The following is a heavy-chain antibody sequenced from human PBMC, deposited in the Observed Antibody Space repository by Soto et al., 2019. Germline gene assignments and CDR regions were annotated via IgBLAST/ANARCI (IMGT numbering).Heavy chain of an antibody. CDR1: GYTFTSYD. D-gene: IGHD3-10*01. V-gene: IGHV1-8*01. J-gene: IGHJ4*02. Sequence: QVQLVQSGAEVKKPGASVKVSCKASGYTFTSYDINWVRQATGQGLEWMGWMNPNSGNTGYAQKFQGRVTMTRNTSISTAYMELSSLRSEDTAVYYCARSTGTYYYGSGRVDYFDYWGQGTLVTVSS. CDR2: MNPNSGNT. CDR3: ARSTGTYYYGSGRVDYFDY.